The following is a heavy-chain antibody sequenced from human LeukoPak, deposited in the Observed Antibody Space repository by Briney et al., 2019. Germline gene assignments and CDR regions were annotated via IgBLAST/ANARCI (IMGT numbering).Heavy chain of an antibody. D-gene: IGHD4-23*01. CDR2: IYYSGST. CDR1: RGSISSGDYY. V-gene: IGHV4-30-4*01. Sequence: PSETLSLTCTVSRGSISSGDYYWSWIRQPPGTGLEWIGYIYYSGSTYYNPSLKSRFTISLDTSKNQISLKLSSVTAADTAVYSCARDRGVVSGAFDIWGQGTMVTVSS. J-gene: IGHJ3*02. CDR3: ARDRGVVSGAFDI.